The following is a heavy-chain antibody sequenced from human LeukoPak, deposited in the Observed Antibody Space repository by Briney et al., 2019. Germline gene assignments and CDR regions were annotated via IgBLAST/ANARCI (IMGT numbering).Heavy chain of an antibody. D-gene: IGHD3-22*01. Sequence: PRGSLRLSCAASGFTFSSYWMHWVRQAPGKGLVWVSRINSDGSSTSYADSVKGRFTISRDNAKSTLYLQMNSLRAEDTAVYYCARSVRAFDYYDSLWAFDIWGQGTMVTVSS. J-gene: IGHJ3*02. CDR1: GFTFSSYW. CDR2: INSDGSST. CDR3: ARSVRAFDYYDSLWAFDI. V-gene: IGHV3-74*01.